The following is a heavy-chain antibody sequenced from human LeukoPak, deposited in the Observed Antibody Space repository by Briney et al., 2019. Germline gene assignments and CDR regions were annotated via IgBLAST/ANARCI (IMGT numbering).Heavy chain of an antibody. Sequence: KPGGSLRLSCAASGFTFSSYGMHWVRQAPGKGLEWIGEIYHSGSTNYNPSLKSRVTISVDKSKNQFSLKLSSVTAADTAVYYCAREFGSSELDYWGQGTLVTVSS. CDR2: IYHSGST. D-gene: IGHD3-10*01. CDR3: AREFGSSELDY. J-gene: IGHJ4*02. CDR1: GFTFSSYG. V-gene: IGHV4-4*02.